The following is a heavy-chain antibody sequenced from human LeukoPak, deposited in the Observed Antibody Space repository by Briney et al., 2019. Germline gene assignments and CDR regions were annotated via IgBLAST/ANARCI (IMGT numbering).Heavy chain of an antibody. CDR3: ARGARRYDFWSGYYPNY. V-gene: IGHV4-34*01. D-gene: IGHD3-3*01. Sequence: SETLSLTCAVYGGSFSGYYWSWLRQPPGKGLEWIGEINHSGSTNYNPSLKSRVTISVDTSKNQFSLKLSSVTAADTAVYYCARGARRYDFWSGYYPNYWGQGTLVTVSS. CDR1: GGSFSGYY. CDR2: INHSGST. J-gene: IGHJ4*02.